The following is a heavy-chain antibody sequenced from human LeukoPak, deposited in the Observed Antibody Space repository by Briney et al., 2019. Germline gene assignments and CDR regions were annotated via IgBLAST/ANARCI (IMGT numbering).Heavy chain of an antibody. Sequence: ASVNVSCKASGYTFTSYGISWVRQAPGQGLEWMGWISAYNGNTNYAQKLQGRVTMTTDTSTSTAYMELRSLRSDDTAVYYCARDSLAYCGGDCYYDYWGQGTLVTVSS. V-gene: IGHV1-18*01. J-gene: IGHJ4*02. D-gene: IGHD2-21*02. CDR3: ARDSLAYCGGDCYYDY. CDR1: GYTFTSYG. CDR2: ISAYNGNT.